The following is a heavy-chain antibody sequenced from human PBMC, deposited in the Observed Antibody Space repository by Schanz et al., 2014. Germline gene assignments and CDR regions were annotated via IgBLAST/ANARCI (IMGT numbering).Heavy chain of an antibody. J-gene: IGHJ2*01. CDR2: IGVDGTTT. CDR3: AKDLGVDCGDGCFNWYFDL. D-gene: IGHD2-21*02. Sequence: EVQLAESGGGLVQPGGSLRLSCAASTFTFSSDWMSWVRQAPGKGLEWVSVIGVDGTTTYYADSVKGRFTISRDNSRSTMYLQMNSLRAEDTAVYFCAKDLGVDCGDGCFNWYFDLWGRGTLVTVSS. CDR1: TFTFSSDW. V-gene: IGHV3-23*04.